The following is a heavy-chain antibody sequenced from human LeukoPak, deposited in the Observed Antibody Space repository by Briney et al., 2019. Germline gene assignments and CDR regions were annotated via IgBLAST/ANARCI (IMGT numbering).Heavy chain of an antibody. V-gene: IGHV4-34*01. CDR2: INHSGST. D-gene: IGHD2-2*01. Sequence: SETLSLTCDVYGGSFSGYYWSWLRQPPGKGLEWIGEINHSGSTNYNPSLKSRVTISVDTSKNQFSLKLSSVTAADTAVYYCARGPLLFCSSTSCYPRNDYWGQGTLVTVSS. CDR3: ARGPLLFCSSTSCYPRNDY. CDR1: GGSFSGYY. J-gene: IGHJ4*02.